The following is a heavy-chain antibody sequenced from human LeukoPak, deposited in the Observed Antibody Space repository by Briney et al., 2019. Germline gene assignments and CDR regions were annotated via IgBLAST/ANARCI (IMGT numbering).Heavy chain of an antibody. D-gene: IGHD5-12*01. J-gene: IGHJ4*02. CDR3: AKDRLLSASNFDY. V-gene: IGHV3-7*03. Sequence: PGGSLRLSCAASGFTFSSYWMSWVRQAPGKGLEWVANIKQDGSEKYYVDSVKGRFTISRDNAKNSLYLQMNSLRAEDTAVYYCAKDRLLSASNFDYWGQGTLVTVSS. CDR2: IKQDGSEK. CDR1: GFTFSSYW.